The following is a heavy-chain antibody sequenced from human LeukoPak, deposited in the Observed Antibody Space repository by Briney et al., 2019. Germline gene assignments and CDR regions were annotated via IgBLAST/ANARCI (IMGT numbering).Heavy chain of an antibody. J-gene: IGHJ4*02. CDR2: IKSKTDGGTT. V-gene: IGHV3-15*01. CDR3: ITGAN. Sequence: GGSLRLSCTASGFPFSNAWMNWLRQAPGKGLEWVGRIKSKTDGGTTDYAAPVKGRFTISRDDSENTVYLQMSSLQIEDTAVYYCITGANWGQGTLVTVSS. CDR1: GFPFSNAW.